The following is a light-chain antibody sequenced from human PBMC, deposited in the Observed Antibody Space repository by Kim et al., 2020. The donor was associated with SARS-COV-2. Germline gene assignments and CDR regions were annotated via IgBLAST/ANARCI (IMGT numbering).Light chain of an antibody. V-gene: IGLV3-1*01. CDR3: QAWDSNTAVV. Sequence: VSPGQTASLTCSGDKLGDKYVCWYQQKPGQSPVLVIYQDTKRPSGIPERFSGSNSGNTATLTISGAQAMDEADYYCQAWDSNTAVVFGGGTQLTVL. CDR1: KLGDKY. CDR2: QDT. J-gene: IGLJ3*02.